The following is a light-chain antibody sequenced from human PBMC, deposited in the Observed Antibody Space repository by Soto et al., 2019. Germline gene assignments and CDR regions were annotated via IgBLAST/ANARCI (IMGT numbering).Light chain of an antibody. V-gene: IGLV2-23*03. CDR1: SGDVGSYNL. CDR2: EGS. CDR3: CSYAGSSTFLYV. Sequence: QSVLTQPASVPGSPGQSITISCAGTSGDVGSYNLVSWYQQHPAKAPKLMIYEGSKRPSGVSNRFSGSKSGNTASLTISGLQAEDEADYYCCSYAGSSTFLYVFGTGTKVTVL. J-gene: IGLJ1*01.